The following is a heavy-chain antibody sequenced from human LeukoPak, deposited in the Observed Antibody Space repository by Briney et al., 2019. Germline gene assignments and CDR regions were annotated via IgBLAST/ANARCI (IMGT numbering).Heavy chain of an antibody. V-gene: IGHV3-23*01. CDR3: AKGVVGASTGDY. D-gene: IGHD1-26*01. CDR1: GFTFSSYG. Sequence: GRSLRLSCAASGFTFSSYGMHWVRQAPGKGLEWVSAISGSGGSTYYADSVKGRFTISRDNSKNTLYLQMNSLRAEDTAVYYCAKGVVGASTGDYWGQGTLVTVSS. CDR2: ISGSGGST. J-gene: IGHJ4*02.